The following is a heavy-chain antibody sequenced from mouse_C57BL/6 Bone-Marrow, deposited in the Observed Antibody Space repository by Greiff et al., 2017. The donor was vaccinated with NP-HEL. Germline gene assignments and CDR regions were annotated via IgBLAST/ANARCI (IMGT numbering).Heavy chain of an antibody. CDR3: AGDPGTGFAY. V-gene: IGHV12-3*01. J-gene: IGHJ3*01. D-gene: IGHD3-3*01. CDR1: GFPITSGYY. Sequence: KLVESGPGLVKPSQSLFLTCSITGFPITSGYYWIWIRQSPGKPLEWMGYITHSGETFYNPSLQSPISITRETSKNQFFLQLNSVTTEDTAMYYCAGDPGTGFAYWGQGTLVTVSA. CDR2: ITHSGET.